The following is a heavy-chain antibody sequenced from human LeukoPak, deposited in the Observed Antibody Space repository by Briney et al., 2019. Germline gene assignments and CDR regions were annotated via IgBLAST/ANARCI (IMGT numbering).Heavy chain of an antibody. CDR2: IRYDGSIK. Sequence: GGSLRLPCATSGFTFSNHGMNWIRQAPGKGLEWVAFIRYDGSIKFYADSVKGRFTISRDNSRNTLYLQMNSLRAEDTAVYYCAKDSRHRIVGTTTFLDYWGQGTLVTVSS. J-gene: IGHJ4*02. CDR1: GFTFSNHG. V-gene: IGHV3-30*02. CDR3: AKDSRHRIVGTTTFLDY. D-gene: IGHD1-26*01.